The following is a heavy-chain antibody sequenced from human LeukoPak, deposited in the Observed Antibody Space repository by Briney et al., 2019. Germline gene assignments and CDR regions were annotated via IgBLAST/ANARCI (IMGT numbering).Heavy chain of an antibody. CDR1: GYTFTSYA. D-gene: IGHD6-13*01. CDR3: ARLNSSSWYDWYFDL. V-gene: IGHV1-3*01. J-gene: IGHJ2*01. Sequence: GASVKVSCKASGYTFTSYAMHWVRQAPGQRLEWMGWINAGNGNTKYSQKFQGRVTITRDTSASTAYMELSSLRSEDTAVYYCARLNSSSWYDWYFDLWGHGTLVTVSS. CDR2: INAGNGNT.